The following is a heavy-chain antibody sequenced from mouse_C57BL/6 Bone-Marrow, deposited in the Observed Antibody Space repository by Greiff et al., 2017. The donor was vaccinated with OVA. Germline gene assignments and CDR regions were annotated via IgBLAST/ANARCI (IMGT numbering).Heavy chain of an antibody. D-gene: IGHD1-1*01. J-gene: IGHJ4*01. CDR3: ASGGSSYDYYAMDY. Sequence: VQLQQSGAELVKPGASVKMSCKASGYTFTSYWITWVKQRPGQGLEWIGDIYPGSGSTNYNEKFKSKATLTVDTSSSTAYMQLSSLTSEDSAVYYCASGGSSYDYYAMDYWGQGTSVTVSS. V-gene: IGHV1-55*01. CDR2: IYPGSGST. CDR1: GYTFTSYW.